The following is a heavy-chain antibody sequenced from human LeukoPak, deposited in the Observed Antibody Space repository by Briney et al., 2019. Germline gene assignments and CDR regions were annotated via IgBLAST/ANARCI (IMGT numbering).Heavy chain of an antibody. D-gene: IGHD2-21*02. CDR1: GYTFTSYY. Sequence: ASVKVSCKASGYTFTSYYMHWVRQAPGQGLEWMGIINPSGGSISYAQKFQGRVTITAVESMSTAYMELSSLRSEDTAVYYCARGWLAETTVVTPYNYWGQGTLVTVSS. CDR2: INPSGGSI. J-gene: IGHJ4*02. V-gene: IGHV1-46*01. CDR3: ARGWLAETTVVTPYNY.